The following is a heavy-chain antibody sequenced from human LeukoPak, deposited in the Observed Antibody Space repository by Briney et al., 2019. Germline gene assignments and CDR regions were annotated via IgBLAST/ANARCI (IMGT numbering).Heavy chain of an antibody. J-gene: IGHJ6*02. CDR2: INPNSGGT. CDR1: GYTFTGYY. V-gene: IGHV1-2*02. D-gene: IGHD4-23*01. Sequence: ASVKVSCKASGYTFTGYYMHWVRQAPGQGLEWMGWINPNSGGTNYAQKFQGRVTMTRDTSISTAYMELSRLRSDDTAVYYCARGCPMGNFYYYHGMDVWGQGTTVTVSS. CDR3: ARGCPMGNFYYYHGMDV.